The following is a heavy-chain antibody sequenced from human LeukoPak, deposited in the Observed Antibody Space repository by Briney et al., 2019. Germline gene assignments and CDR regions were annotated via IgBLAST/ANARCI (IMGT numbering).Heavy chain of an antibody. D-gene: IGHD3-10*01. V-gene: IGHV3-33*01. CDR1: GFTFSSYG. CDR3: ARDRLMVRGVIITFYFDY. CDR2: IWYDGSNK. Sequence: GRSLRLSCAASGFTFSSYGMHWVRQAPGKGLEWVAVIWYDGSNKYYADSVKGRFTISRDNSKNTLYLQMNSQRAEDTAVYYYARDRLMVRGVIITFYFDYWGQGTLVTVSS. J-gene: IGHJ4*02.